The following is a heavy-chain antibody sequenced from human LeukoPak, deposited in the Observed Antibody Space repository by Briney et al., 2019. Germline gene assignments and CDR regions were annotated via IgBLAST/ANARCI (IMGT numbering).Heavy chain of an antibody. D-gene: IGHD3-3*01. CDR1: GFTFSSYE. V-gene: IGHV3-48*03. Sequence: GGSLRLSCAASGFTFSSYEMNWVRQAPGKGLEWVSYISRSGSTIYYADSVKGRFTISRDNAKNSLYLQMNSLRAEDTAVYFCAKVGGVVIPGSFWGQGTLVTISS. CDR2: ISRSGSTI. J-gene: IGHJ4*02. CDR3: AKVGGVVIPGSF.